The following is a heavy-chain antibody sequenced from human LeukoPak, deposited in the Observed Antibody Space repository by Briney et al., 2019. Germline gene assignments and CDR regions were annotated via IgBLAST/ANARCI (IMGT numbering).Heavy chain of an antibody. J-gene: IGHJ4*02. CDR3: ARDWTGPRDY. CDR2: LYSDTYT. Sequence: GGSLRLSCAASGFTVSKNYMSWVRQAPGKGLEWVSVLYSDTYTYYADSVKGRFTISRDNSKNRLYLQMNSLRAEDSAVYYCARDWTGPRDYWGQGTLVTVSS. CDR1: GFTVSKNY. V-gene: IGHV3-66*01. D-gene: IGHD3/OR15-3a*01.